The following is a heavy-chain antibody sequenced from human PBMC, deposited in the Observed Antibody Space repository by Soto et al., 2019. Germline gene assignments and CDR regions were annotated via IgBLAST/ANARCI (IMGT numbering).Heavy chain of an antibody. Sequence: GGSLRLACTASGFTFGEYAMSWFRQAPGKGLEWVGFIRSKAYGGTTEYAASVKGRFTISRDDSKSIAYLQMNSLKTEDTALYYCTSGDVAGRFFWGQGTLVTLS. D-gene: IGHD6-13*01. J-gene: IGHJ4*02. CDR1: GFTFGEYA. CDR2: IRSKAYGGTT. V-gene: IGHV3-49*03. CDR3: TSGDVAGRFF.